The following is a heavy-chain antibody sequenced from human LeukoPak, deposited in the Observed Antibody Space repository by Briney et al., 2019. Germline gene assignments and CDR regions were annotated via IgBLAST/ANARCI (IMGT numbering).Heavy chain of an antibody. CDR1: GGSISSGGYY. V-gene: IGHV4-31*03. Sequence: PSQTLSLTCTVSGGSISSGGYYWSWTHQHPGKGLEWIGYIYYSGSTNYNPSLKSRVTMSVDTSKNQFSLKLSSVTAADTAVYYCARDGYNLRGYYYYYMDVWGKGTTVTVSS. CDR3: ARDGYNLRGYYYYYMDV. D-gene: IGHD5-24*01. CDR2: IYYSGST. J-gene: IGHJ6*03.